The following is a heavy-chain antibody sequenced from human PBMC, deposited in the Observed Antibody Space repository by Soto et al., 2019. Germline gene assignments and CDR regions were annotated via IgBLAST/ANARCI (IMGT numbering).Heavy chain of an antibody. J-gene: IGHJ4*02. CDR3: VRGRIAVATAFDY. D-gene: IGHD6-19*01. CDR2: IWYDGSNK. V-gene: IGHV3-33*01. CDR1: GFTFSSYG. Sequence: QVQLVESGGGVVQPGRSLRLSCAASGFTFSSYGMHWVRQAPGKGLEWVAVIWYDGSNKYYADSVKGRFTISRDNSKNPLYLQMYSLRAENTAVHYCVRGRIAVATAFDYWGQGTLVTLSS.